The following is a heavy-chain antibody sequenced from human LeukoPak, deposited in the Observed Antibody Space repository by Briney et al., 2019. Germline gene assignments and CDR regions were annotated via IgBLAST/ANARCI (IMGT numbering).Heavy chain of an antibody. D-gene: IGHD1-1*01. Sequence: GGSLRLSCAASGFTFDDYGMNWVRQAPGKGLEWVSGISWNSGFVVYADSVKGRFTISRDNAKNSLYSEMNSLRPEDTALYYCARGTHRNRYTDALDIWGQGTVVTVSS. CDR3: ARGTHRNRYTDALDI. CDR2: ISWNSGFV. J-gene: IGHJ3*02. CDR1: GFTFDDYG. V-gene: IGHV3-9*01.